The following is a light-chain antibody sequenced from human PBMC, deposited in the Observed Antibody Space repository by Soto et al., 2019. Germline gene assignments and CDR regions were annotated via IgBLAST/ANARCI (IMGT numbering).Light chain of an antibody. J-gene: IGKJ5*01. CDR1: QNINNY. V-gene: IGKV1-33*01. CDR3: QQYENLPT. CDR2: DAS. Sequence: QMTQSPSSLSSALVYRFTISCQASQNINNYLNWYQQKPGRAPKLLIYDASNLEAGVPSRFRGSGSGTDFTFTISRLQPEDIATYYCQQYENLPTFGQGTRLQIK.